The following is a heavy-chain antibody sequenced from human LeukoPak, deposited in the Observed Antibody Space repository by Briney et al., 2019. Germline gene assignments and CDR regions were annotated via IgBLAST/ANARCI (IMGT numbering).Heavy chain of an antibody. D-gene: IGHD6-13*01. Sequence: SQTLSLTCAISGDSVSSNSAAWNWIRQSPSRGLEWLGRTYYRSKWYNDYAVSVKSRITINPDTSKNQFSLQLSSVTPEDTAVYYCARVSHRIAAAGSFDYWGQGTLVTVSS. CDR1: GDSVSSNSAA. J-gene: IGHJ4*02. V-gene: IGHV6-1*01. CDR2: TYYRSKWYN. CDR3: ARVSHRIAAAGSFDY.